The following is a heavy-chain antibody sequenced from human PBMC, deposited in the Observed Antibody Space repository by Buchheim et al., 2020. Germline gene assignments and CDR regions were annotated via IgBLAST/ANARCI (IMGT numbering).Heavy chain of an antibody. V-gene: IGHV3-21*01. D-gene: IGHD6-19*01. CDR1: GFTFSSYS. J-gene: IGHJ6*03. CDR2: ISSSSSYI. Sequence: EVQLVESGGGLVKPGGSLRLSCAASGFTFSSYSMNWVRQAPGKGLEWVSSISSSSSYIYYADSVKGRFTISRDNAKNSLYLQMNSLRAEDTAVYYCARDLQQWLSGYYYYMDVWGKGTT. CDR3: ARDLQQWLSGYYYYMDV.